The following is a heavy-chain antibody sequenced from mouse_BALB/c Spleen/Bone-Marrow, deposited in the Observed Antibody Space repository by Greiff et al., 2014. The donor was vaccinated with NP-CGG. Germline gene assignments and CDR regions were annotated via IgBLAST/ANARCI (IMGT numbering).Heavy chain of an antibody. CDR2: ISSGSSTI. D-gene: IGHD1-1*01. Sequence: EVHLVESGGGLVQPGGSRKLSCAASGFTFSSFGMHWVRQAPEKGLEWVAYISSGSSTIYYADTVKGRFTISKDNPKNTLFLQMTSLRSEDTAMYYCARLRRYYGYFDYWGRGTTLTVSS. CDR3: ARLRRYYGYFDY. V-gene: IGHV5-17*02. CDR1: GFTFSSFG. J-gene: IGHJ2*01.